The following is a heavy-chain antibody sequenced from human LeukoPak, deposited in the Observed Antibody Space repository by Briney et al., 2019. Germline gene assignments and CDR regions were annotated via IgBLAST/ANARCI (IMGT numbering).Heavy chain of an antibody. V-gene: IGHV3-21*01. Sequence: PGGSLRLSCAPSGFTFSSYSTHWVRQAPGKGLEWGSSISSSSSYIYYADSVKGRFTISRDNAKNSLYLQMNSLRGEDTAVYYCARDGLDGYNSGWYPEYWGQGTLVTVSS. CDR3: ARDGLDGYNSGWYPEY. J-gene: IGHJ4*02. CDR2: ISSSSSYI. D-gene: IGHD6-19*01. CDR1: GFTFSSYS.